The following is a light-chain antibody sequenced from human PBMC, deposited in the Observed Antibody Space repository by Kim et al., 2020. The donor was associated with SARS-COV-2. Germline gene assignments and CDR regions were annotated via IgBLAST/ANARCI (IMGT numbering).Light chain of an antibody. CDR1: KLGNKY. Sequence: SYELTQPPSLSVSPGQTASITCSGDKLGNKYACWYQQKPGQSPILVIYQDTKRPSGIPERFSGSNSGNTATLTIRGTQAMDEADYYCQAWDSGTAVFGGG. V-gene: IGLV3-1*01. J-gene: IGLJ3*02. CDR2: QDT. CDR3: QAWDSGTAV.